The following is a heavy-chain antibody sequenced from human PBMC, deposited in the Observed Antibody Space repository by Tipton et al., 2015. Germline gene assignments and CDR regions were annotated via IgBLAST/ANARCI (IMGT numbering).Heavy chain of an antibody. V-gene: IGHV4-59*01. Sequence: TLSLTCNVSGDSIMSYYWSWIRQPPGKGLEWIGYIFNSGRTSYNPPLKNRVTISVDTSKNQFALKLSSVTAADTAVYYCARRSLIGYYPDAFDIWGQGTVVTVSS. J-gene: IGHJ3*02. CDR1: GDSIMSYY. CDR3: ARRSLIGYYPDAFDI. D-gene: IGHD3-9*01. CDR2: IFNSGRT.